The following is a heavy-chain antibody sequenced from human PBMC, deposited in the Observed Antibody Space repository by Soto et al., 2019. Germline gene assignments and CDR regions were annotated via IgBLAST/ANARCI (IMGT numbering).Heavy chain of an antibody. CDR3: GGLSPTPDY. Sequence: QITLKESGPTLVKPTQTLTLTCTFSGFSLSTSGVGVGWIRQPPGKALEWLALIYWDDDKRYSPSLKSRLTITKDTSKNQVVLTMTNTDPVDTATYYCGGLSPTPDYWGQGTLVTVSS. D-gene: IGHD2-15*01. J-gene: IGHJ4*02. CDR2: IYWDDDK. V-gene: IGHV2-5*02. CDR1: GFSLSTSGVG.